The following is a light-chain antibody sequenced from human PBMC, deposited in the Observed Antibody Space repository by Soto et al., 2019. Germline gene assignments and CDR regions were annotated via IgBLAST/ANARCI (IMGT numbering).Light chain of an antibody. J-gene: IGLJ2*01. Sequence: QSVLTQPPSASGSPGQSVTISCTGTSSDFGGYNYVSWYQQHPGKAPKLMIYEVSKRPSGVPDRFSGSKSGNTASLTISGLQAEDEADYYCCSYAGDLALFGGGTKVTVL. CDR2: EVS. CDR3: CSYAGDLAL. CDR1: SSDFGGYNY. V-gene: IGLV2-8*01.